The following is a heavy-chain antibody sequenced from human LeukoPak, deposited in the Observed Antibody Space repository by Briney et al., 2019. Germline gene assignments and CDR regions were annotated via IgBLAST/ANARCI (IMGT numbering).Heavy chain of an antibody. Sequence: PGGSLRLSCAASGFTVSSNYMSWVRQAPGKGLEWVSVIYSGGSTYYADSVKGRFTISRHNSKNTLYLQMNSLRAEDTAVYYCARNRYDSSGYYYYYYYGMDVWGQGTTVTVSS. CDR1: GFTVSSNY. V-gene: IGHV3-53*04. D-gene: IGHD3-22*01. J-gene: IGHJ6*02. CDR2: IYSGGST. CDR3: ARNRYDSSGYYYYYYYGMDV.